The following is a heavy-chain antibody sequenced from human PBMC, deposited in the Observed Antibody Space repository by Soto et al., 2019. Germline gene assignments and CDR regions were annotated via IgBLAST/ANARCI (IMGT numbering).Heavy chain of an antibody. Sequence: PGGSLRLPCAASGFTFSSYAMSWVRQAPGKGLEWVSAISGSGGSTYYADSVKGRFTISSDNSKNTLYLQMNSLRAEDTAVYYCAKDLGIAAAVPDDYWGQGTLVTVSS. V-gene: IGHV3-23*01. J-gene: IGHJ4*02. CDR3: AKDLGIAAAVPDDY. CDR1: GFTFSSYA. D-gene: IGHD6-13*01. CDR2: ISGSGGST.